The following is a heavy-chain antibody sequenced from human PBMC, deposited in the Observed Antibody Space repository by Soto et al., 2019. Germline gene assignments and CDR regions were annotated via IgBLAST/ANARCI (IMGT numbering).Heavy chain of an antibody. Sequence: QVPLQQWGAGLLKPSETLSLTCAVYGGSFSAYSWSWIRQPPGKGLVCIGEIDLGGTTNYDPSLETRVTISIDQSKIPFSLKLSLVTAADTAVYCCTRGRGFGKRPPYWGQGTLVTVSS. CDR1: GGSFSAYS. V-gene: IGHV4-34*01. J-gene: IGHJ4*02. CDR3: TRGRGFGKRPPY. D-gene: IGHD3-16*01. CDR2: IDLGGTT.